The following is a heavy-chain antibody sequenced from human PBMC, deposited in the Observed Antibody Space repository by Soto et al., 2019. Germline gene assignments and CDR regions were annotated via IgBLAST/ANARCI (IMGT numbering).Heavy chain of an antibody. CDR2: INTDGSRT. CDR3: ARPRGTGSSAFDI. CDR1: GFTFSNYW. D-gene: IGHD1-1*01. V-gene: IGHV3-74*01. Sequence: GGSLRLSCAASGFTFSNYWMHWVPQPPGKGLVGVSRINTDGSRTDYADSVKGRFTISRDNAKNTLYLQMNSLRAEDTAVYYCARPRGTGSSAFDIWGQGTMVTVSS. J-gene: IGHJ3*02.